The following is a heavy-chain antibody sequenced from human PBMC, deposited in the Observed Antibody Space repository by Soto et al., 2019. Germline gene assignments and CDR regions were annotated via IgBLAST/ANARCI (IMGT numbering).Heavy chain of an antibody. CDR3: AHRPSSCSGGSCYSGFDY. V-gene: IGHV2-5*02. Sequence: QITLKESGPTLVKPTQTLTLTCTFSGFSLSTSGVGVGWIRQPPGKALEWLALIYWDDDKRYSPSLKSRLTIHKDTSKNQVVLTMTNMDPVDTATYYCAHRPSSCSGGSCYSGFDYWGQGTLGTVSS. D-gene: IGHD2-15*01. J-gene: IGHJ4*02. CDR2: IYWDDDK. CDR1: GFSLSTSGVG.